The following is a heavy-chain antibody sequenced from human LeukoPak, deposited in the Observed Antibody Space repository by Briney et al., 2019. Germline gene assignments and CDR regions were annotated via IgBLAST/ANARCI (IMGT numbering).Heavy chain of an antibody. CDR1: GGFVSSSSYF. CDR2: IYYSGTT. CDR3: ARHGGAAAAIDY. V-gene: IGHV4-39*01. D-gene: IGHD6-13*01. J-gene: IGHJ4*02. Sequence: SETLSLTCTVSGGFVSSSSYFWGWIRQPPGKELEWIGSIYYSGTTYYNPSLKSRITISLATSKNQFSLKLSSVTAADTAVYYCARHGGAAAAIDYWGQGTLVTVSS.